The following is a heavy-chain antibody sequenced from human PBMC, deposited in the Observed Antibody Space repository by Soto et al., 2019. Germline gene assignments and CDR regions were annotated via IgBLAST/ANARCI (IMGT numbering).Heavy chain of an antibody. CDR1: GFTFSSYA. D-gene: IGHD1-26*01. V-gene: IGHV3-23*01. Sequence: PGGSLRLSCAASGFTFSSYAMTWVRQAPGKGLEWLSSISGGSSSTYYADSVKGRFTISRDNSKNTLYLQMNSLRAEDTAVYYCAKGRQWELPIDYWGQGTLVTVSS. CDR3: AKGRQWELPIDY. CDR2: ISGGSSST. J-gene: IGHJ4*02.